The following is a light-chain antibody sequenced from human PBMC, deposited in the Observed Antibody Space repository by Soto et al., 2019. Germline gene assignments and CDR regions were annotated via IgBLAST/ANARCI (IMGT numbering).Light chain of an antibody. CDR2: DAS. Sequence: EIVVRQSPATLALCPGERATLSCRASQSVSSYLAWYQQKPGQAPRLLIYDASNRATGIPARLSGSGSGTDFTLTISSLEPEDFAVYYCQQRSNWWTFGQGTKVDIK. CDR3: QQRSNWWT. CDR1: QSVSSY. V-gene: IGKV3-11*01. J-gene: IGKJ1*01.